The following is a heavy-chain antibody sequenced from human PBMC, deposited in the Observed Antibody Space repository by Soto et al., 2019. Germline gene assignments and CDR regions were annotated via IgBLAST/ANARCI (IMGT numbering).Heavy chain of an antibody. D-gene: IGHD3-16*01. V-gene: IGHV1-69*13. CDR3: EAEMTFGKLSVV. CDR2: IFPKFGTT. CDR1: GDTDTNYV. Sequence: ASVKVSCKASGDTDTNYVISWVRQAPGQGLEWMGGIFPKFGTTYSAQKLQDRLTITADESTSTVYMQLSSLRLDDAAVYYCEAEMTFGKLSVVWGQGTTVTVSS. J-gene: IGHJ6*02.